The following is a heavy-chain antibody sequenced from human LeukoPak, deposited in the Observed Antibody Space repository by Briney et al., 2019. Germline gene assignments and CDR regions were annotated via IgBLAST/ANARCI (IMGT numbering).Heavy chain of an antibody. V-gene: IGHV3-49*03. CDR1: GFTLGDYA. J-gene: IGHJ5*02. CDR2: IRSKAYGRPT. D-gene: IGHD3-3*01. Sequence: PGRSLRLSCTASGFTLGDYAMGWLRQAPGKGLEWVGFIRSKAYGRPTEYAASVKGRFTIPRDDSKSIAYQQMNSMKTEDEAVEFCGTNLHYDGAWTKWFDHWGQGTLVTVSS. CDR3: GTNLHYDGAWTKWFDH.